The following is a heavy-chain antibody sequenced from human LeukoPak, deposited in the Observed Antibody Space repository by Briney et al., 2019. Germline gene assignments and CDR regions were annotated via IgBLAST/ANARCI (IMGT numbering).Heavy chain of an antibody. CDR3: AKVFRSQYWGWSAP. CDR1: GFTFSSYA. D-gene: IGHD2/OR15-2a*01. V-gene: IGHV3-23*01. J-gene: IGHJ5*02. Sequence: GGSLRLSCAASGFTFSSYAMSWVRQAPGKGLEWVSAISGSGGSTYYADSVKGRFTISRDNSKNTLYLQMNSLRAEGTAVYYWAKVFRSQYWGWSAPWGQGTLVTVSS. CDR2: ISGSGGST.